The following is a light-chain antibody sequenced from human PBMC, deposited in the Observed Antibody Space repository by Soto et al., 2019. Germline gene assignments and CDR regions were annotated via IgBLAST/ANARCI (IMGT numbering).Light chain of an antibody. V-gene: IGLV1-40*01. CDR3: QSYDTSLSGHVV. CDR1: SSNIGAGYD. CDR2: ANN. J-gene: IGLJ2*01. Sequence: QSVLTQPPSVSGAPGQRVTISCTGSSSNIGAGYDVHWYQQLPGTAPKLLIYANNNRPSGVPDRFSGSKSGASASLAITGLQAEDAADYYCQSYDTSLSGHVVFGGGTKLTVL.